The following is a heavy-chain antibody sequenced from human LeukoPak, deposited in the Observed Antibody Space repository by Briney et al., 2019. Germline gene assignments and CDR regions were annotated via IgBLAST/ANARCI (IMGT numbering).Heavy chain of an antibody. J-gene: IGHJ5*02. V-gene: IGHV4-39*01. CDR2: IYYSGST. CDR3: ATSRQLLDNWFDP. CDR1: GCSISSSSYY. Sequence: SETLSLTCTVSGCSISSSSYYWGWIRQPPGKGLEWIGSIYYSGSTYYNPSLKSRVTISLDTSKNQFSLKLSSVTAADTAVYYCATSRQLLDNWFDPWGQGTLVTVSS. D-gene: IGHD2-2*01.